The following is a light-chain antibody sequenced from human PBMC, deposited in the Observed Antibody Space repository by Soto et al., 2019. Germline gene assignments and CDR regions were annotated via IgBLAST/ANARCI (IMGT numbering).Light chain of an antibody. V-gene: IGKV1-9*01. J-gene: IGKJ3*01. CDR3: QQLNSYPRT. CDR1: QGISSY. Sequence: IQLTQSPSSLSASVGDRVTITCRASQGISSYLAWYQQKPGKAPKLLINAASTLQSGVPSRFSGSGSGTDFTLPISSLQPEEFANYYCQQLNSYPRTFGPGTKVDIK. CDR2: AAS.